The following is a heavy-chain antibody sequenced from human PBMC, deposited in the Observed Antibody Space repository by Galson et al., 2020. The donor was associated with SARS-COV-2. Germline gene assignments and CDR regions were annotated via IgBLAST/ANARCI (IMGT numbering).Heavy chain of an antibody. CDR2: ISGSGSTI. CDR1: GFTFDYYE. V-gene: IGHV3-48*03. D-gene: IGHD1-26*01. J-gene: IGHJ4*02. CDR3: ARGGATRLDC. Sequence: GESLKISCAASGFTFDYYEMNWVRQAPGKGLEWVSYISGSGSTIYYAASVNGRFTISRDNAENSLSLHMNSLRDDDTGVYYCARGGATRLDCWGQGTLVTVSS.